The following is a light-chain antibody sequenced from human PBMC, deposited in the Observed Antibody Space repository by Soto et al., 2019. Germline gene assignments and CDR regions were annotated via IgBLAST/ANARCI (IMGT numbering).Light chain of an antibody. CDR3: HQRQSWPRT. V-gene: IGKV1-9*01. CDR1: QGISSS. Sequence: DIQMTQSPSSLSASVGARVTITCRASQGISSSLAWYQQEPGKAPKLLIYDASNRATGIPARFSGSGSGTDFTLTINSLAPEDFAIYYCHQRQSWPRTFGQGTKVDIK. CDR2: DAS. J-gene: IGKJ1*01.